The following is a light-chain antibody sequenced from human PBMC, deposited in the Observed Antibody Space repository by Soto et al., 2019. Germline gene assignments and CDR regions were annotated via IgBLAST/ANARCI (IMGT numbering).Light chain of an antibody. CDR1: QSVSSNY. CDR3: QLYGGSRFT. Sequence: EIVLTQSPGNLSLSPGERATLSCRASQSVSSNYLAWYQQKPGQSPRLLIYGASSRATGIPDRFSGSGSGTDFTLTISRLEPEDFAVYYCQLYGGSRFTFGPGTNVDIK. CDR2: GAS. J-gene: IGKJ3*01. V-gene: IGKV3-20*01.